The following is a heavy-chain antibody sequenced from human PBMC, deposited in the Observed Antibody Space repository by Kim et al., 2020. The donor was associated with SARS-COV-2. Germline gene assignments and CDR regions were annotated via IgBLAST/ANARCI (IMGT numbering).Heavy chain of an antibody. J-gene: IGHJ4*02. V-gene: IGHV3-48*03. CDR3: ARGPNYSPFDY. D-gene: IGHD4-4*01. Sequence: YSAGPWSGRCTIARDNAQNSLFLQMNSLRAEDTAVYYCARGPNYSPFDYWGQGTLVTVSS.